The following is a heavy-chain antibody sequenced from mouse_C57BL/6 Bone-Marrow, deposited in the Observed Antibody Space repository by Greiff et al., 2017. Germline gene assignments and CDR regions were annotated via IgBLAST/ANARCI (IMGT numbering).Heavy chain of an antibody. CDR2: IYPGSGST. Sequence: QVQLQQPGAELVKPGASVKMSCKASGYTFTSYWITWVKQRPGQGLEWIGDIYPGSGSTNYNEKFKSKATLTVDTSSSTAYMQRSSLTSEDSAVYYCARGPYYYGSSRYAMDYWGQGTSVTVSS. V-gene: IGHV1-55*01. D-gene: IGHD1-1*01. J-gene: IGHJ4*01. CDR3: ARGPYYYGSSRYAMDY. CDR1: GYTFTSYW.